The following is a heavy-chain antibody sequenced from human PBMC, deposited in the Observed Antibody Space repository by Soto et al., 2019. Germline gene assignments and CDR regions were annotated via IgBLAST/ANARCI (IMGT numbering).Heavy chain of an antibody. V-gene: IGHV3-74*01. CDR2: IDSDGSRI. CDR3: VRTSLVVAVATREDF. CDR1: GFTFSNYW. J-gene: IGHJ4*02. Sequence: EVQLVESGGGLVQPGESLRLSCAASGFTFSNYWMHWVRQAPGKGLVWVSRIDSDGSRITYADFVKGRFTISRDNAKNTVDRNMNSLTAEDTAVYYCVRTSLVVAVATREDFWGQGTLVTVSS. D-gene: IGHD2-15*01.